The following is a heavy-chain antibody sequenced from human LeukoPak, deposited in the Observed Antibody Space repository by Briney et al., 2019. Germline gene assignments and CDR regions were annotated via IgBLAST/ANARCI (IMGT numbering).Heavy chain of an antibody. CDR3: ARLAVVVPAGRDYFYMDV. CDR2: IHYSGST. Sequence: PSETLSLTCTVSGGSLSSYYWSWIRQPPGKGLEWIGYIHYSGSTNYNPSLKSRVTISVDTSKNQFSLKLSSVTAADTAVYYCARLAVVVPAGRDYFYMDVWGKGTTVTVSS. V-gene: IGHV4-59*01. J-gene: IGHJ6*03. CDR1: GGSLSSYY. D-gene: IGHD2-2*01.